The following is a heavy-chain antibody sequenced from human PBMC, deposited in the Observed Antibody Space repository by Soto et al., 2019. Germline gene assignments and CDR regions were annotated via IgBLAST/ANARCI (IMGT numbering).Heavy chain of an antibody. CDR3: ARRLSGHFDY. J-gene: IGHJ4*02. D-gene: IGHD1-1*01. CDR2: ISGSSSHI. Sequence: QVQLVESGGGLAKTGGSLRLSCRASGFTFSDYYMSWIREVPGKGLEWISYISGSSSHITSADSLKGRFTISRDNPNNSLFLQMDSLRVEDTAIYYCARRLSGHFDYWSQGTLVTVSS. V-gene: IGHV3-11*05. CDR1: GFTFSDYY.